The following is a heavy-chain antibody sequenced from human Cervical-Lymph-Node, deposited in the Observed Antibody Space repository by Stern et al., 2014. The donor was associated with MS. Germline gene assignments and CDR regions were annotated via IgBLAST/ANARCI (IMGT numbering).Heavy chain of an antibody. D-gene: IGHD1-26*01. J-gene: IGHJ4*02. CDR1: RFIFRNYW. CDR3: ARRHLVGATDFDC. V-gene: IGHV3-74*02. Sequence: EVQLVQSGGGLVQPGGSLRLSCAASRFIFRNYWMHWVRQAPGKGLVWVSSINGDGSNTRYADFVKGRFTISRDNGSNTLYLQMNSLRDEDTAMYYCARRHLVGATDFDCWGQGTLVAVSS. CDR2: INGDGSNT.